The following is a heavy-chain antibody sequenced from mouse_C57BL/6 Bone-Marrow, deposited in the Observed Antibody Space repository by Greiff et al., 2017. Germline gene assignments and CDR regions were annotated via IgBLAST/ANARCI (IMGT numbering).Heavy chain of an antibody. D-gene: IGHD1-1*01. CDR3: ARGTVVPDY. Sequence: VQLQQSGAELVKPGASVKMSCKASGYTFTSYWITWVKQRPGQGLEWIGDIYPGRGSTNYNEKFKRKATLTVDTSSSTAYMQLSSLTSEDSAVYYCARGTVVPDYWGQGTTLTVSS. J-gene: IGHJ2*01. CDR1: GYTFTSYW. V-gene: IGHV1-55*01. CDR2: IYPGRGST.